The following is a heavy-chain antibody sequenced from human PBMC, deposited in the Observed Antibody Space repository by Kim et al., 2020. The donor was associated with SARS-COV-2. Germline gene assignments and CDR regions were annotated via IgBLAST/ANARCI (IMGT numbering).Heavy chain of an antibody. D-gene: IGHD3-10*01. J-gene: IGHJ1*01. CDR3: AGDTFIKNWIEYFHH. CDR2: ISGSGDNT. V-gene: IGHV3-23*01. Sequence: GGSLRLSCAASGFTFSTYAMTWVRQPPGKGLECVSGISGSGDNTYYADPVRGLFTISRDNSRNPLYLQMNSLGADDTARYYCAGDTFIKNWIEYFHHWG. CDR1: GFTFSTYA.